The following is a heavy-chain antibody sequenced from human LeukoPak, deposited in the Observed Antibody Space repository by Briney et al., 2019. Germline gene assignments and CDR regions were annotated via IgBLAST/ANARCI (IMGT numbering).Heavy chain of an antibody. V-gene: IGHV3-21*01. CDR3: ARDQYSSSWYGMRYYYYMDV. J-gene: IGHJ6*03. D-gene: IGHD6-13*01. CDR2: ISSSSSYI. CDR1: GFTFSSYS. Sequence: GGSLRLSCAASGFTFSSYSMNWVRQAPGKGLEWVSSISSSSSYIYYADSVKGRFTISRDNAKNSLYLQMNSLRAEDTAVYYCARDQYSSSWYGMRYYYYMDVWGKGTTVTISS.